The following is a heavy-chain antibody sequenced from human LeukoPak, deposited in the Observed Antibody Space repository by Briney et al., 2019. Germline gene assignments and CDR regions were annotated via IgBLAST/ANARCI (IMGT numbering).Heavy chain of an antibody. CDR3: ARVETYYYDSSGYYWGQFDY. CDR2: IIPIFGTA. V-gene: IGHV1-69*06. D-gene: IGHD3-22*01. J-gene: IGHJ4*02. CDR1: GGTCSSYA. Sequence: SVKVSCKASGGTCSSYAISWVRQAPGQGLEWMGGIIPIFGTANYAQKFQGRVTITADKSTSTAYMELSSLRSEDTAVYYCARVETYYYDSSGYYWGQFDYWGQGTLVTVSS.